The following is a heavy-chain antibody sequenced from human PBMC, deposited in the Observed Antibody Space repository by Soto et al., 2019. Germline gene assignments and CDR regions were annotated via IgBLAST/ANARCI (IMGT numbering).Heavy chain of an antibody. J-gene: IGHJ5*02. CDR3: ARGPAALDP. Sequence: SQTLSLTCAIAGDSVSSNGAAWNWIRRSPSRGLEWLGRTYYRSKWYSYYAVSVKSRLTIKPDTSKNQFSLQLISVTPEDTAVYYCARGPAALDPWGQGTLVTVSS. D-gene: IGHD6-25*01. CDR1: GDSVSSNGAA. V-gene: IGHV6-1*01. CDR2: TYYRSKWYS.